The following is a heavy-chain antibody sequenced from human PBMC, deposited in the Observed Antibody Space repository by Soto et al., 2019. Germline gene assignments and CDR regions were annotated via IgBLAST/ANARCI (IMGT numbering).Heavy chain of an antibody. CDR1: GGTFSSDS. J-gene: IGHJ4*02. V-gene: IGHV1-69*12. D-gene: IGHD6-6*01. Sequence: QVQLVQSGAEVKKPGSSVKVSCKASGGTFSSDSCSWVRQAPGQGLQWMGGIIPMFDTPIYAQKFQDRVTIPADESTSTAYMQLSSLRAGDTAVYYCARSGGLVRDFNYCGQGSLVTVSS. CDR2: IIPMFDTP. CDR3: ARSGGLVRDFNY.